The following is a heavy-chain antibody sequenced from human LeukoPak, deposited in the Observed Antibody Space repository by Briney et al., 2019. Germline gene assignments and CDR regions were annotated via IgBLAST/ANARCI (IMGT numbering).Heavy chain of an antibody. CDR1: GFTFSSSW. J-gene: IGHJ2*01. CDR2: IKEDGTGK. V-gene: IGHV3-7*03. CDR3: ARPHNNWRWYFDL. D-gene: IGHD3-3*01. Sequence: GGSLRLSCAASGFTFSSSWMNWVRQSPGKGLEWVANIKEDGTGKYYVDSVKGRFTIFRDNAKNSLYLQMNSLRAEDTAVYYCARPHNNWRWYFDLWGRGTLVTVSS.